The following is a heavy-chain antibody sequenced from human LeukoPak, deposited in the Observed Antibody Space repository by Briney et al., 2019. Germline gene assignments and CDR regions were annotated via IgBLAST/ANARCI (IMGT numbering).Heavy chain of an antibody. Sequence: PSETLSLTCTVSGGSISNYYWSWIRQPPGKGLEWIGSIYYSGSTYYNPSLKSRVTISVDTSKNQFSLKLSSVTAADTAVYYCASDILTGYYTYYFDYWGQGTLVTVSS. CDR2: IYYSGST. V-gene: IGHV4-59*12. CDR1: GGSISNYY. J-gene: IGHJ4*02. CDR3: ASDILTGYYTYYFDY. D-gene: IGHD3-9*01.